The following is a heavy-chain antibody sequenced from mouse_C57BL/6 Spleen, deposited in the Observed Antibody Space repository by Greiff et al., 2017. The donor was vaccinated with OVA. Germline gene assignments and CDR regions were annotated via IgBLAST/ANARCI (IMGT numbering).Heavy chain of an antibody. D-gene: IGHD2-4*01. CDR1: GFTFSDYG. J-gene: IGHJ1*03. Sequence: EVKLVESGGGLVKPGGSLKLSCAASGFTFSDYGMHWVRQAPEKGLEWVAYISSGSSTIYYADTVKGRFTISRDNAKNTLFLQMTSLRSEDTAMYYCARGRSTMITRWYFDVWGTGTTVTVSS. CDR2: ISSGSSTI. CDR3: ARGRSTMITRWYFDV. V-gene: IGHV5-17*01.